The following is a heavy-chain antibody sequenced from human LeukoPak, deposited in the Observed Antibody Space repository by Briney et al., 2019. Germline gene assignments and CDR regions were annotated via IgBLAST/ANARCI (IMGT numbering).Heavy chain of an antibody. J-gene: IGHJ6*02. V-gene: IGHV1-8*01. CDR1: GYTFTSYD. CDR2: MNPNSGNT. Sequence: RASVKVSCTASGYTFTSYDINWVRQATGQGLEWMGWMNPNSGNTGYAQKFQGRVTMTRNTSISTAYMELSSLRSEDTAVYYCARGSPRYFYCYYGMDVWGQGTTVTVSS. CDR3: ARGSPRYFYCYYGMDV.